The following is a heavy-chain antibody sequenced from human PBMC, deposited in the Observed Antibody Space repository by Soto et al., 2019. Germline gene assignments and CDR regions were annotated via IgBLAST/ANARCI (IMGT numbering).Heavy chain of an antibody. J-gene: IGHJ4*02. V-gene: IGHV1-2*04. Sequence: QGQLLQCGAEVKKPGASVTVSCKTSGYSFTDYKLHWVRQAPGQGLEWMGWVDPNGGGSNSAQKFQGSVTMTWDTSITTAYLDLTRLSTNDTATYFCATWVDYGDFEGFDFWGQGTLVTVSS. CDR3: ATWVDYGDFEGFDF. CDR2: VDPNGGGS. D-gene: IGHD4-17*01. CDR1: GYSFTDYK.